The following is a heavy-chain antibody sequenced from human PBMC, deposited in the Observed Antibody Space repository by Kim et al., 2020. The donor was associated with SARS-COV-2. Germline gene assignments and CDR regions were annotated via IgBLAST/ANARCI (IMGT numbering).Heavy chain of an antibody. CDR3: CRTVGSSSSFLDS. V-gene: IGHV4-39*07. J-gene: IGHJ5*01. CDR2: IYYSGST. Sequence: SETLSLTCTVSGDSISSSGSYCGWIRQSPGKGLEWIGGIYYSGSTRTNPSLKSRITISVDTPKNQFSLKLSAVTAADTAGYYCCRTVGSSSSFLDSWC. D-gene: IGHD6-6*01. CDR1: GDSISSSGSY.